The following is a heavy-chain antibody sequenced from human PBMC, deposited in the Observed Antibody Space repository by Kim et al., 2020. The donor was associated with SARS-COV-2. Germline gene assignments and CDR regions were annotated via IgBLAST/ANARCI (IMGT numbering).Heavy chain of an antibody. J-gene: IGHJ6*02. Sequence: RVTISVDTSKNQFSLKLSSVTAADTAVYYCARQEEYGDYPYYYYYYGMDVWGQGTTVTVSS. CDR3: ARQEEYGDYPYYYYYYGMDV. V-gene: IGHV4-39*01. D-gene: IGHD4-17*01.